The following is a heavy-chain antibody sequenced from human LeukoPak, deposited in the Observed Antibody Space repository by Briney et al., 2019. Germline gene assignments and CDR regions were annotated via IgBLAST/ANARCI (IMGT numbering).Heavy chain of an antibody. CDR1: GFTFSSYG. V-gene: IGHV3-33*01. CDR2: IWYDGSNK. CDR3: AREKTDIVVVPAAIPLPDY. J-gene: IGHJ4*02. Sequence: GRSLRLSCAASGFTFSSYGMHWVRQAPGKGLEWVAVIWYDGSNKYNADSVKGRFTISRDNSKNTLYLQMNSLRAEDTAVYYCAREKTDIVVVPAAIPLPDYWGQGTLVTVSS. D-gene: IGHD2-2*02.